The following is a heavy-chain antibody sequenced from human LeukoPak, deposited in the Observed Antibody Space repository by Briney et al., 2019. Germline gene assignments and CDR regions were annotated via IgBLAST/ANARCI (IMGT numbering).Heavy chain of an antibody. CDR2: INPSGGST. V-gene: IGHV1-46*01. CDR1: GYTFTSYY. D-gene: IGHD3-10*01. CDR3: ARVASSGNDAFDI. J-gene: IGHJ3*02. Sequence: ASVKVSCKASGYTFTSYYIHWVRQAPGQGLEWMGIINPSGGSTSYAQKFQGRATMTRDTSTSTVYMELSSLRSEDTAVYYCARVASSGNDAFDIWGQGTMVTVSS.